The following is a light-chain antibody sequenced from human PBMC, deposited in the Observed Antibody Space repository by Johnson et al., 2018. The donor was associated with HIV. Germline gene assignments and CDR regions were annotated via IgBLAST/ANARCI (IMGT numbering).Light chain of an antibody. Sequence: QSVLTQPPSVSAAPGQKVTISCSGSSSNIGNNYVSWYQQLPGRAPKLLIYDNNKRPSGIPDRFSGSKSGTSATLSITGLQPGDKADYYCGTWDSSPGAGHIFGTGTKVTVL. CDR2: DNN. CDR3: GTWDSSPGAGHI. J-gene: IGLJ1*01. CDR1: SSNIGNNY. V-gene: IGLV1-51*01.